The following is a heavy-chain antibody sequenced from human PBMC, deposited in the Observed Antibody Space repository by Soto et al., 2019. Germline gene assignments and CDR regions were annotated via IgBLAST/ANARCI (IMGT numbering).Heavy chain of an antibody. CDR2: ISSSSSYI. V-gene: IGHV3-21*01. D-gene: IGHD3-3*01. J-gene: IGHJ6*02. CDR3: ARDYDFWSGRGGMDV. CDR1: GFTFSTYN. Sequence: PGGSLRLSCAASGFTFSTYNMNWVRQAPGKGLGWVSSISSSSSYIYYADSVKGRFTISRDNAKNSLYLQMNSLRAEDTAVYYCARDYDFWSGRGGMDVWGQGTTVTVSS.